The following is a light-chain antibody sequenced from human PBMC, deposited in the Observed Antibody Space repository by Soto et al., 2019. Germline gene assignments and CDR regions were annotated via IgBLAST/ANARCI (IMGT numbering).Light chain of an antibody. J-gene: IGKJ5*01. CDR3: QQSFTAPIT. Sequence: DIQMTQSPSSLSASVCDRVTVTCRTSQSISNHLNWYQQKPGEAPKLLIYGSSSLHYGVPSRFSVSGSGSAFTLTISSLQPEDSATYYCQQSFTAPITFGQGTRLEIK. CDR1: QSISNH. V-gene: IGKV1-39*01. CDR2: GSS.